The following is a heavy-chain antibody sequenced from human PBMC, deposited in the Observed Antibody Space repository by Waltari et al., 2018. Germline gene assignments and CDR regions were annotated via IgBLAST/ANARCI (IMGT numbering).Heavy chain of an antibody. CDR3: ARDVVVAATLS. D-gene: IGHD2-15*01. CDR1: GGTFSSYA. Sequence: QVQLVQSGAEVKKPGSSVKVSCKASGGTFSSYAISWVRQAPGQGLEWMRRIIPIFGTANYAQKVQGRVTITADKSTSTAYMELSSLRSEDTAVYYCARDVVVAATLSWGQGTMVIVSS. J-gene: IGHJ3*01. V-gene: IGHV1-69*08. CDR2: IIPIFGTA.